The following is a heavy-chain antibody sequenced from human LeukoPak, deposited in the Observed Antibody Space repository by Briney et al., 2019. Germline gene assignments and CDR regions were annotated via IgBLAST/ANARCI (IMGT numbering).Heavy chain of an antibody. CDR3: ARARSWYYDSSGYYYRQHFDY. Sequence: SETLSLTCTVSGGSISSGDYYWSWIRQPPGKGLEWIGRIYTSGSTNYNPSLKSRVTISVDTSKNQFSLKLSSVTAADTAVYYCARARSWYYDSSGYYYRQHFDYWGQGTLVTVSS. CDR2: IYTSGST. CDR1: GGSISSGDYY. D-gene: IGHD3-22*01. V-gene: IGHV4-61*02. J-gene: IGHJ4*02.